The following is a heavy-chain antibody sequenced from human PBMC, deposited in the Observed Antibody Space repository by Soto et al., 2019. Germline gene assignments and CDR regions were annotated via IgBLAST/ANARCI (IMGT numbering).Heavy chain of an antibody. J-gene: IGHJ3*02. CDR1: GFTFGDYA. CDR2: IRSKAYGGTT. CDR3: TRTVTTANGAFDI. V-gene: IGHV3-49*03. Sequence: GGSLRLSCTASGFTFGDYAMSWFRQAPGKGLEWVGFIRSKAYGGTTEYAASVKGRFTISKDDSKSIAYLQMNSLKTEDTAVYYCTRTVTTANGAFDIWGQGTMVTVSS. D-gene: IGHD4-17*01.